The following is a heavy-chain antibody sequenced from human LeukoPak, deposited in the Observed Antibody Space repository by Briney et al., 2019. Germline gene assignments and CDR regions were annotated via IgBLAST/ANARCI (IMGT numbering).Heavy chain of an antibody. CDR1: GGSISSYY. J-gene: IGHJ4*01. CDR2: IYTSGST. CDR3: ARDQKFSCSGIFTYFDL. Sequence: SETLSLTCTVSGGSISSYYWSWIRQPAGKGLEWIGRIYTSGSTNYNPSLRSRVTISADTSKNHFSLKLTSVTAADTAVYYCARDQKFSCSGIFTYFDLLG. D-gene: IGHD3-10*02. V-gene: IGHV4-4*07.